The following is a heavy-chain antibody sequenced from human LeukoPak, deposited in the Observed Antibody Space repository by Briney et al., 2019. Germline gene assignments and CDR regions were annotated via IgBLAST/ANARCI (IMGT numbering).Heavy chain of an antibody. CDR3: ARREAHCSSTSCYFNS. J-gene: IGHJ5*02. CDR1: GGSFSGYY. D-gene: IGHD2-2*01. Sequence: SETLSLTCAVYGGSFSGYYWSWIRQPPGKGLEWIGEINHSGSTNYNPSLKSRVTISVDASKNQFSLKLSSVTAADTAVYYCARREAHCSSTSCYFNSWGQETLVTVSS. CDR2: INHSGST. V-gene: IGHV4-34*01.